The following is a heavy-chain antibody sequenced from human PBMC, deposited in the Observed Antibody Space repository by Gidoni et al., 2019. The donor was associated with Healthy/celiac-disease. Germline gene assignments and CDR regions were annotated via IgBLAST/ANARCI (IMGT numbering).Heavy chain of an antibody. J-gene: IGHJ6*03. V-gene: IGHV3-30*04. D-gene: IGHD2-15*01. CDR1: GFTFSSYA. CDR3: AKAPPDCSGGSCYSLGYYMDV. CDR2: ISYDGSNK. Sequence: QVQLVESGGGVVQPGRSLRLSCAAPGFTFSSYAMPWVRQAPGKGLEWVAVISYDGSNKYYADSVKGRFTISRDNSKNTRYLQMNSLRAEDTAVYYCAKAPPDCSGGSCYSLGYYMDVWGKGTTVTVSS.